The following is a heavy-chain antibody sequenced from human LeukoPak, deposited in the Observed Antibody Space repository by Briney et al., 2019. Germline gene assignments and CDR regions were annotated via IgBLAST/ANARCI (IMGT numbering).Heavy chain of an antibody. V-gene: IGHV3-74*01. D-gene: IGHD5-24*01. CDR2: INSDGSST. CDR1: GFTFSSYW. CDR3: AKERDGSLVDY. J-gene: IGHJ4*02. Sequence: PGGSLRLSCAASGFTFSSYWMHWVRQAPGKGLVWVSRINSDGSSTSYADSVKGRFTISRDNAKNTLYLQMNSLRAEDTAVYYCAKERDGSLVDYWGQGTLVTVSS.